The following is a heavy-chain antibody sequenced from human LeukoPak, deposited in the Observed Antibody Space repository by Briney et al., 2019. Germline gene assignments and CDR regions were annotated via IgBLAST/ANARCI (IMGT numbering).Heavy chain of an antibody. Sequence: PGGSLRPSCGASGFTFNISAINWVRQAPGKGLEWVSSISASGSGTFYADSVKGRFAISRDNSRNMVFLLMNTLRAEDTAIYYCAKVTTDCSSTSCFLPHAFDFWGQETMVAVSS. CDR3: AKVTTDCSSTSCFLPHAFDF. CDR1: GFTFNISA. J-gene: IGHJ3*01. V-gene: IGHV3-23*01. CDR2: ISASGSGT. D-gene: IGHD2-2*01.